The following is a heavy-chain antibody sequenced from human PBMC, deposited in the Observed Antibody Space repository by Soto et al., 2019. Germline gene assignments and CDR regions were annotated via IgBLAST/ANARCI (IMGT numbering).Heavy chain of an antibody. CDR3: AGSATTSRHFDY. Sequence: PGGSLRLSCAASGFTFDDYGMIWVRQAPGKGLESVSGINWNGGSTGYADSVKGRFTISRDNAKNSLYLQMNSLRADDPALYYSAGSATTSRHFDYWGLGTLVTVSS. J-gene: IGHJ4*02. CDR2: INWNGGST. D-gene: IGHD1-26*01. CDR1: GFTFDDYG. V-gene: IGHV3-20*04.